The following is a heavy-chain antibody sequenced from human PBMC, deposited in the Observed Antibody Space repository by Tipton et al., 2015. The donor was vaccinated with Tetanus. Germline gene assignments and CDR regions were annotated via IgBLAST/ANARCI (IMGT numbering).Heavy chain of an antibody. Sequence: SLRLSCAASGFTFDDYAMHWVRQAPGKGLEWVSGISWSSGSIGYADSVKGRFTISRDNAKNSLYLQMNSLRAEDTALYYCAKARHRSGSIAAAGGSLQHWGQGTLVTVSS. CDR3: AKARHRSGSIAAAGGSLQH. D-gene: IGHD6-13*01. J-gene: IGHJ1*01. V-gene: IGHV3-9*01. CDR2: ISWSSGSI. CDR1: GFTFDDYA.